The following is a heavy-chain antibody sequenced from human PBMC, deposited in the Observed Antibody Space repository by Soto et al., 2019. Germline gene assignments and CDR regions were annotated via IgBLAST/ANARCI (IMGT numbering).Heavy chain of an antibody. CDR3: AKEWGGFSSGWIIDF. D-gene: IGHD6-19*01. CDR1: GFTFSSYA. J-gene: IGHJ4*02. V-gene: IGHV3-23*01. CDR2: ITTGGGDRT. Sequence: EVRLLESGGGLVQPGGSLRLSCAASGFTFSSYAMSWVRQAPGRGLAWVSSITTGGGDRTYYADSVRGRVPISTNNSKNTLNLQMNSLRAENTAVSYCAKEWGGFSSGWIIDFWGQGTLVTVSS.